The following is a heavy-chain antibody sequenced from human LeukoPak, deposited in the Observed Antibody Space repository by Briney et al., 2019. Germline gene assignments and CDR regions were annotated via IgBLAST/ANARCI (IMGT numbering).Heavy chain of an antibody. D-gene: IGHD6-19*01. V-gene: IGHV3-20*04. CDR1: GFTFDDYG. CDR2: INWNGGST. J-gene: IGHJ6*03. Sequence: PGGSLRLSCAASGFTFDDYGMSWVRQAPGKGLEWVSGINWNGGSTGYADSVKGRFTISRDNAKNSLYLQMNSLRAEDTALYYCARAPNDSSGWYGYYYYYYMDVWGKGTPVTVSS. CDR3: ARAPNDSSGWYGYYYYYYMDV.